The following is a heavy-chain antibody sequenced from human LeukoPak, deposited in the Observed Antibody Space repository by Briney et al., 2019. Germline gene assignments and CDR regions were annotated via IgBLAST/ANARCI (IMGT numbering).Heavy chain of an antibody. CDR3: ATCIAAAGLFDY. J-gene: IGHJ4*02. Sequence: SETLSLTCTVSGGSISSYYWSWIRQPPGKGLEWIGYIYYSGSTNYNPSLRSRVTISVDTSKNQFSLMLSSVTAADTAVYYCATCIAAAGLFDYWGQGTLVTVSS. CDR2: IYYSGST. D-gene: IGHD6-13*01. CDR1: GGSISSYY. V-gene: IGHV4-59*12.